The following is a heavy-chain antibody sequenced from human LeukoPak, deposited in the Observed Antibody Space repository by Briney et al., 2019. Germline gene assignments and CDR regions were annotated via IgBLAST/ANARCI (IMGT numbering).Heavy chain of an antibody. CDR2: ISYDGSNK. CDR1: GFTFSSNG. D-gene: IGHD3-22*01. Sequence: TGRSLRLSCAASGFTFSSNGMHWVRQAPGKGLEWVAVISYDGSNKYYEDSVKGRFTISRDHFKNTQYLQMNSLRAEDAAVYYCAKDYYDRSGYYYYYGMDVWGQGTTVTVSS. J-gene: IGHJ6*02. V-gene: IGHV3-30*18. CDR3: AKDYYDRSGYYYYYGMDV.